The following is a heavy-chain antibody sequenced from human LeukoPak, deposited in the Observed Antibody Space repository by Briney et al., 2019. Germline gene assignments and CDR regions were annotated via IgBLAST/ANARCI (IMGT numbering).Heavy chain of an antibody. Sequence: SETLSLTCTVSGGSIGSSSYYWGWIRQPPGKGLNWIGSIYYSGSTYYNPSLKSRVTISVDTSKNQFSLKLSSVTAADTAVYYCARASSSYYYYYMDVWGKGTTVTISS. CDR1: GGSIGSSSYY. D-gene: IGHD6-13*01. CDR2: IYYSGST. V-gene: IGHV4-39*07. J-gene: IGHJ6*03. CDR3: ARASSSYYYYYMDV.